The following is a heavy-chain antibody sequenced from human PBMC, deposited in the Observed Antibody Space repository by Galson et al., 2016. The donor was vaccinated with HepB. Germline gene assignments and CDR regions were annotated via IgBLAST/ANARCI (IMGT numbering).Heavy chain of an antibody. J-gene: IGHJ3*02. CDR2: ILYNGGSE. CDR1: GFTFSSYS. CDR3: AAEYSSSMGAFDI. D-gene: IGHD6-6*01. V-gene: IGHV3-30*03. Sequence: SLRLSCAASGFTFSSYSMHWVRQAPGKGLEWVAVILYNGGSEYYADPVKGRFTITRDKSKNTLYLQMNSLSAEDTAVYYCAAEYSSSMGAFDIWGQGTMVTVSS.